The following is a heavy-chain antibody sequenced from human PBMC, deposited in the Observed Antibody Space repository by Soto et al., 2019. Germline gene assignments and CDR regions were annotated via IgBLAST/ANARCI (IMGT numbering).Heavy chain of an antibody. Sequence: QLLESGGGLVQPGGSLRLSCAASGFTFSTYAMSWVRQAPGPGLEWVSLISVSGGSTYYADSVKGRFTISRDNSKNILYRRMTGLRAEDTADYCCAKCRSERELFDVAFAIWGQGTMVTVSS. CDR2: ISVSGGST. CDR1: GFTFSTYA. J-gene: IGHJ3*02. V-gene: IGHV3-23*01. D-gene: IGHD1-26*01. CDR3: AKCRSERELFDVAFAI.